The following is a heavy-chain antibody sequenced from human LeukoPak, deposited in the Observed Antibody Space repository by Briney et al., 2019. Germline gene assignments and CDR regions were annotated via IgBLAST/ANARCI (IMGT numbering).Heavy chain of an antibody. D-gene: IGHD3-22*01. V-gene: IGHV1-18*01. J-gene: IGHJ4*02. Sequence: ASVKVSCKASGYTFTSYGISWVRQAPGQGLEWMGWISAYNGNTNYAQKLQGRVTMTTDTSTSTAYMELRSLRSDDTAVYYCARSPPLTYDSSGYRLPFDYWGQGTLVTVSP. CDR1: GYTFTSYG. CDR3: ARSPPLTYDSSGYRLPFDY. CDR2: ISAYNGNT.